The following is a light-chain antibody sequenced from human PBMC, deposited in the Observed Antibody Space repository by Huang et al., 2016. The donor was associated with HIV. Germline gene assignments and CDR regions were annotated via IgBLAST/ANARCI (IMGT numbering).Light chain of an antibody. V-gene: IGKV3-15*01. CDR2: AAS. J-gene: IGKJ2*01. CDR3: QQYNKWPPEYT. CDR1: QSVNTN. Sequence: VMMSQSPATLAASPGERVTLSCGTSQSVNTNLAWYQQKPGQPPRLLSYAASTRATGVPARFAGSGSGTEFTLTIDSRQSDDFAVYYCQQYNKWPPEYTFGQGTRLEIK.